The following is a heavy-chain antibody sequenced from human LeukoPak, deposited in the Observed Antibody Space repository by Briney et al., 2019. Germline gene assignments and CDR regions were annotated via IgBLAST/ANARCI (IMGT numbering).Heavy chain of an antibody. J-gene: IGHJ5*02. CDR1: GGSFSGYY. CDR3: ARGRLDCSSTSCASESWFDP. D-gene: IGHD2-2*01. V-gene: IGHV4-34*01. Sequence: SETLSLTCAVYGGSFSGYYWTWVRRPPGKGLEWIGEINHSGSTNYNPSLKSRVTISVDTSKNQFSLKLSSVTAADTAVYYCARGRLDCSSTSCASESWFDPWGQGTLVTVSS. CDR2: INHSGST.